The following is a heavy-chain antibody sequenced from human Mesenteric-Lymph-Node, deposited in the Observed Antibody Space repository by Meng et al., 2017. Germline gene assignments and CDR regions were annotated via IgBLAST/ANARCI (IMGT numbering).Heavy chain of an antibody. D-gene: IGHD2-15*01. CDR3: ARAGRYCSGGSCYSDFYYYYGMDV. J-gene: IGHJ6*02. CDR1: GGSISSYY. Sequence: SETLSLTCTVSGGSISSYYWGWIRQPPGKGLEWIGNIHYSGSTYSNPSLKSRVTISVDTSNNQFSLKLTSVTAADTAIYYCARAGRYCSGGSCYSDFYYYYGMDVWGQGTTVTVSS. V-gene: IGHV4-59*12. CDR2: IHYSGST.